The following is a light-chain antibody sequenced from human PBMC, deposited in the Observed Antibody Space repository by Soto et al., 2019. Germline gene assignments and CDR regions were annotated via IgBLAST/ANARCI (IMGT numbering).Light chain of an antibody. CDR1: QYVDTY. Sequence: DIQMTQSPSALSESVGDRVTITCRASQYVDTYLNWYQQKPGKAPKLLIYGASSLQSGVPSRFRGFGSGTDFPLTISSLQPEESATYYCQQSYRTPRAFGQGTKVEVK. CDR3: QQSYRTPRA. J-gene: IGKJ1*01. V-gene: IGKV1-39*01. CDR2: GAS.